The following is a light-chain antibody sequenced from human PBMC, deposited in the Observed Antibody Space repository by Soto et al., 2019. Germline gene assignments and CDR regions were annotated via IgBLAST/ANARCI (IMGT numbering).Light chain of an antibody. V-gene: IGKV3-15*01. Sequence: ETVMTQSPVTLSVSPGERVTLSCRASQSVSSNLAWYQQKPGQAPSLLIYGAFTRATGIPARFSGTGSGTEFTLTISSLQSEDFALYYCQQYNDWPLTFGQGTKV. J-gene: IGKJ1*01. CDR3: QQYNDWPLT. CDR1: QSVSSN. CDR2: GAF.